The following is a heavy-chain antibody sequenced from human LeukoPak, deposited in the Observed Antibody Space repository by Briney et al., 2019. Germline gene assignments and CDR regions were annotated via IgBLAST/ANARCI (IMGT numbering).Heavy chain of an antibody. D-gene: IGHD3-10*01. V-gene: IGHV3-23*01. CDR3: AKDLVTGSLDY. CDR1: GFTFSSYA. Sequence: GGSLRLSCAASGFTFSSYAMTWVRQAPGKGLEWVSSISGSGGSTYYADSVKGRFTISRDNSKNTLYLQVNSLRAEDTAVYYCAKDLVTGSLDYWGQGTLVTVSS. J-gene: IGHJ4*02. CDR2: ISGSGGST.